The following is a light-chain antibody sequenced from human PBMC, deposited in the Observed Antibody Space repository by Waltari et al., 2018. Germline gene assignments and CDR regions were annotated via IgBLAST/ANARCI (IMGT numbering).Light chain of an antibody. CDR2: AAS. Sequence: DIQMTQSPSSLSASVGARVTITCRARQIISSYLNWYQQKPGKAPKLLIYAASSLQSGVPSRFSGSGSGTDFTLTISRLQPEDFATYYCQQSYSTPLTFGGGTKVEIK. CDR1: QIISSY. J-gene: IGKJ4*01. CDR3: QQSYSTPLT. V-gene: IGKV1-39*01.